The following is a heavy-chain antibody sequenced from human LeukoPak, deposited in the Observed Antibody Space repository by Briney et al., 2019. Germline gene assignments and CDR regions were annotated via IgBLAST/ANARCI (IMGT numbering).Heavy chain of an antibody. CDR3: AELGITMIGGV. CDR2: INSDGSST. Sequence: GGSLRLSCAASGFTFSSYWMHWVRQAPGKGLVWVSRINSDGSSTSYADSVKGRFTISRDNAKNTLYLQMNRLRAEDTAVYYCAELGITMIGGVWGKGTTVTISS. J-gene: IGHJ6*04. CDR1: GFTFSSYW. D-gene: IGHD3-10*02. V-gene: IGHV3-74*01.